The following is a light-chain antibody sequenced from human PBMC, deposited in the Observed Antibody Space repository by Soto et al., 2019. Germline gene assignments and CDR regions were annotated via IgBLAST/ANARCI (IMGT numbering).Light chain of an antibody. CDR2: DVG. V-gene: IGLV2-14*01. J-gene: IGLJ1*01. CDR3: SSFTMSNTYV. CDR1: SSDVGAYDY. Sequence: QSALTQPASVSGSPGQSITISCTGTSSDVGAYDYVSWFQQHPGKAPKLMIYDVGNRPSGVSNRFSGSKSGNTASLTISGLQAEDEADYYCSSFTMSNTYVFRTGTKVTVL.